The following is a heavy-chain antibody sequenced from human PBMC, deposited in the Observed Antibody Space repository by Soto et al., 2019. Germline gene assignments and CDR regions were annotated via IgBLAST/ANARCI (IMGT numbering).Heavy chain of an antibody. D-gene: IGHD2-8*01. CDR2: ISSSSSYI. J-gene: IGHJ6*03. CDR1: GFTFSSYS. V-gene: IGHV3-21*01. CDR3: VRVYCTNGVCYEDYYYYYMDV. Sequence: GGSLRLSCAASGFTFSSYSMNWVRQAPGKGLEWVSSISSSSSYIYYADSVKGRFTISRDNAKNSLYLQMNSLRAEDTAVYYCVRVYCTNGVCYEDYYYYYMDVWGKGTTVTVSS.